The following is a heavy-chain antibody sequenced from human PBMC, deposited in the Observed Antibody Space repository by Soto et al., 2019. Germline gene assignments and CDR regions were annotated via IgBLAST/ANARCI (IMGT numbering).Heavy chain of an antibody. CDR3: ARASAYIVLMVYATPDFDY. CDR2: IKQDGSEK. CDR1: GFTFSSYW. J-gene: IGHJ4*02. Sequence: EVQLVESGGGLVQPGGSLRLSCAASGFTFSSYWMSWVRQAPGKGLEWVANIKQDGSEKYYVDSVKGRFTISRDNAKNSLNLQMNSLRAEDTAVYYCARASAYIVLMVYATPDFDYWGQGTLVTVSS. V-gene: IGHV3-7*01. D-gene: IGHD2-8*01.